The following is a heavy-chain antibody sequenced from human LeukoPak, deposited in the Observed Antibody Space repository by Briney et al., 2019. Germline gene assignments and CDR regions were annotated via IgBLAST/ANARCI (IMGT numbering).Heavy chain of an antibody. CDR3: ARGQPYGDYNYFDP. J-gene: IGHJ5*02. CDR1: GYTFIGYY. CDR2: INPSTGGT. Sequence: GASVKVSCKASGYTFIGYYMHWVRQAPGQGLEWMGRINPSTGGTNSAQKFQGSVTMTRDTSISTAYMELSRLTSDDTAIYYCARGQPYGDYNYFDPWGQGTLVTVSS. V-gene: IGHV1-2*06. D-gene: IGHD4-17*01.